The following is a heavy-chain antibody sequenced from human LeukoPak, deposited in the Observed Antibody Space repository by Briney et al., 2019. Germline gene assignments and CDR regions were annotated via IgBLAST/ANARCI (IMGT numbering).Heavy chain of an antibody. D-gene: IGHD5-18*01. J-gene: IGHJ4*02. V-gene: IGHV3-30*04. CDR2: ISYDGSNK. CDR3: ARDTAMDLHY. CDR1: GFTFSSYA. Sequence: QSGGSLRLSCAASGFTFSSYAMHWVRQAPGKGLEWVAVISYDGSNKYYADSVKGRFTISRDNSKNTLYLQMNSLRAEDTAVYYCARDTAMDLHYWGQGTLVTVSS.